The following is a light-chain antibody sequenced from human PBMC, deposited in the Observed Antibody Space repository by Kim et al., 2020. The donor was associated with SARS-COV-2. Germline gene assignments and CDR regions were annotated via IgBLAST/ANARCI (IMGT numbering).Light chain of an antibody. CDR2: EDN. CDR3: QSYDSSNWV. CDR1: SGSIASNY. Sequence: GKHVTISCTRSSGSIASNYVQWYQQRPGSAPTTVIYEDNQRPSGVPDRFSGSIDSSSNSASLTISGLKTEDEADYYCQSYDSSNWVFGGGTQLTVL. J-gene: IGLJ3*02. V-gene: IGLV6-57*03.